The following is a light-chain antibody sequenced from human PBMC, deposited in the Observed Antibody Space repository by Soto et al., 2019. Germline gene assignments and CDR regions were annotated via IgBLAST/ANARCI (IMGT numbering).Light chain of an antibody. CDR1: SSNIGTNT. CDR3: ATWDDSLSGPV. CDR2: GTS. J-gene: IGLJ2*01. Sequence: QSVLTQPPSASGTPGQRVTISCSGSSSNIGTNTVNWYRHLPGTAPELLIYGTSQRPSGVPDRFSGSKSGTSASLAISGLQSEDEADYFCATWDDSLSGPVFGGGTKLTVL. V-gene: IGLV1-44*01.